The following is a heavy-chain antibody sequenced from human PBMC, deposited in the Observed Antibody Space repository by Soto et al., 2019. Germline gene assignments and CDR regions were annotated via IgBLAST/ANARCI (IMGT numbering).Heavy chain of an antibody. J-gene: IGHJ3*01. V-gene: IGHV3-23*01. CDR1: GFTLTNYA. D-gene: IGHD5-12*01. CDR2: ISASGDRT. Sequence: EVQLLVSGGGSVQPGGSLRLSCAVSGFTLTNYAMSWVRQAPGKGLEWVSQISASGDRTYYADSVKGRFTISKDTSTNTLFLQMNSLRGEDSAVYYCEGSWTWGQGTMVTVSS. CDR3: EGSWT.